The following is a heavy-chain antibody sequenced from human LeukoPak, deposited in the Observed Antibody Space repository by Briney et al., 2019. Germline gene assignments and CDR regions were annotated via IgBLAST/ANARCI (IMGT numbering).Heavy chain of an antibody. V-gene: IGHV3-21*01. CDR3: TRNGGYSYGYPPDY. CDR2: ISSSSSYI. J-gene: IGHJ4*02. Sequence: PGGSLRLSCAASGFTFSSYSMNWVRQAPGEGLEWVSSISSSSSYIYYADSVKGRFTISRDNAKNSLYLQMNSLRAEETAVYYRTRNGGYSYGYPPDYWGQGTLVTVSS. CDR1: GFTFSSYS. D-gene: IGHD5-18*01.